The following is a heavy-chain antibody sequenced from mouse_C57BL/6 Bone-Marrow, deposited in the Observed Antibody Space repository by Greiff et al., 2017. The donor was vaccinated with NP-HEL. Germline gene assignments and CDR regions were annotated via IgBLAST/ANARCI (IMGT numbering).Heavy chain of an antibody. Sequence: DVQLQESGPGMVKPSQSLSLTCTVTGYSITSGYDWHWIRHFPGNKLEWMGYISYSGSTNYNPSLKSRISITHDTSKNHFFLKLNSVTTEDTATYYCARKGDGYSYFDYWGQGTTLTVSS. CDR3: ARKGDGYSYFDY. CDR1: GYSITSGYD. V-gene: IGHV3-1*01. CDR2: ISYSGST. D-gene: IGHD2-3*01. J-gene: IGHJ2*01.